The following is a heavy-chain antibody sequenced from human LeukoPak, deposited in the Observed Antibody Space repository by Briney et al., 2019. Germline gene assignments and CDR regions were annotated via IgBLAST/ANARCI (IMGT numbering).Heavy chain of an antibody. D-gene: IGHD2/OR15-2a*01. V-gene: IGHV1-24*01. CDR3: VLSKRAPDRQHFDY. CDR2: FDPEDGET. Sequence: ASVKVSCTVSGYTLTELSMHWVRQAPGKGLEWMGGFDPEDGETIYAQKFQGRVTMTEDTSTDTAYMELSSLRSEDTAVYYCVLSKRAPDRQHFDYWGQGTLVTVSS. CDR1: GYTLTELS. J-gene: IGHJ4*02.